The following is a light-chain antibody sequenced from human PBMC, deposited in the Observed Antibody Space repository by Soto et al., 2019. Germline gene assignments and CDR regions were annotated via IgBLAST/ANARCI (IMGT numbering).Light chain of an antibody. CDR3: SSYRSSSTWV. V-gene: IGLV2-14*01. Sequence: QSALTQPASVSGSPGQSITISCTGTSSDVGTYNYVSWYQQHPGKAPKLMIYEVSNRPSGVSNRFSGSKSGNTASLTISGRQAEDEADYYCSSYRSSSTWVFGGGTKLTVL. CDR1: SSDVGTYNY. CDR2: EVS. J-gene: IGLJ3*02.